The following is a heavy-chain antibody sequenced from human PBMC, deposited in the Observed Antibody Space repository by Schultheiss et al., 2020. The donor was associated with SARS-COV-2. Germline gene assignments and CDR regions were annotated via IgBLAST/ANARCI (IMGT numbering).Heavy chain of an antibody. J-gene: IGHJ4*02. V-gene: IGHV3-30*19. D-gene: IGHD2-2*02. CDR2: IWYDGSNK. CDR1: GFTFSSYG. Sequence: GGSLRLSCAASGFTFSSYGMHWVRQAPGKGLEWVAVIWYDGSNKYYADSVKGRFTISRDNSKNTLYLQMNSLRAEDTAVYYCARAIYEYYFDSWGQGTLVTVSS. CDR3: ARAIYEYYFDS.